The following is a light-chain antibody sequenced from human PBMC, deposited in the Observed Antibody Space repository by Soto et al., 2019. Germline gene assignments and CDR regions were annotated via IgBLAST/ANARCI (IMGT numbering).Light chain of an antibody. V-gene: IGKV3-20*01. CDR3: QQYSSSRT. J-gene: IGKJ1*01. CDR2: GGS. Sequence: EIVMTQSPVTLSASPGESATLSRRASQSVDNNVAWYQQKPGQAPRLLIYGGSSRATGIPVRFSGSGSETDFTLTITRLEPEDFAVYYCQQYSSSRTFGQGTKVDIK. CDR1: QSVDNN.